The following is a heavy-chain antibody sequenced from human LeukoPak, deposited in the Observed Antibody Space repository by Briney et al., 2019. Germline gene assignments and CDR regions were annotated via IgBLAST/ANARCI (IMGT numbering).Heavy chain of an antibody. V-gene: IGHV3-11*01. J-gene: IGHJ4*02. Sequence: GSLRISCSASGFSFRDYYMSWIRPAPGKGVEGGSLISSTSPSAISYGDSVKGRFTTSRDNGRNSLFLQMNSLRAEDTATYYCAGHARGSFLVYWGQGILVTVST. CDR2: ISSTSPSAI. CDR3: AGHARGSFLVY. D-gene: IGHD6-6*01. CDR1: GFSFRDYY.